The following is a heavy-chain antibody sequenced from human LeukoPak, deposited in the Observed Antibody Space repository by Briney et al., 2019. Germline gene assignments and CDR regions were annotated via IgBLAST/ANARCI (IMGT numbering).Heavy chain of an antibody. D-gene: IGHD5-12*01. CDR3: ARVEGDSGYELIDY. V-gene: IGHV1-2*02. CDR1: AYTFTGYY. CDR2: INPNSGGT. Sequence: ASVKVSCKASAYTFTGYYMHWVRQAPGQGLEWMGWINPNSGGTNYAQKFQGRVIMTRDTSIGTAYMELYSLRSDDTAVYYCARVEGDSGYELIDYWGQGTLVTVSS. J-gene: IGHJ4*02.